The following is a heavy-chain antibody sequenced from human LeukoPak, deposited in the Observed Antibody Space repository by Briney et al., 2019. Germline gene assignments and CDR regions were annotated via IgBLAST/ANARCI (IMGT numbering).Heavy chain of an antibody. Sequence: GGSLRLSCSASGFTFSSYAMSWVRQAPGKGLEWVSAIRASGGTAYYADSVKGRSTISGDNSKNTLYLQMNSLRAEDTAVYYCAKVWAHDGSGNPYWHFDLWGRGTLVTVSS. D-gene: IGHD3-10*01. V-gene: IGHV3-23*01. CDR2: IRASGGTA. J-gene: IGHJ2*01. CDR1: GFTFSSYA. CDR3: AKVWAHDGSGNPYWHFDL.